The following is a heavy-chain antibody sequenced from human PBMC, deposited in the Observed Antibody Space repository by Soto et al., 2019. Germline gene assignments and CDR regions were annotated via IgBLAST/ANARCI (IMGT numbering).Heavy chain of an antibody. CDR1: GYSFTSYG. J-gene: IGHJ5*02. V-gene: IGHV1-18*01. CDR3: ARDMSYDFWSGYSWFDP. Sequence: ASVKVSCKASGYSFTSYGISWVRQAPGQGLEWMGWISAYNGNTNYAQKLQGRVTMTTDTSTSTAYMELRSLRSDDTAVYYCARDMSYDFWSGYSWFDPWGQGTLVTVSS. CDR2: ISAYNGNT. D-gene: IGHD3-3*01.